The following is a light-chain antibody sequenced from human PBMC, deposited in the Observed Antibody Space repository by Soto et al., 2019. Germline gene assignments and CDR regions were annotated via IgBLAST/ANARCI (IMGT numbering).Light chain of an antibody. CDR3: HQSYSSWT. CDR2: DAS. J-gene: IGKJ1*01. Sequence: DIQMTQSPSTLSASVGDRVTITCRASQSISSWLAWYQQKPGKAPKLLIYDASSLHSGVPSRFRGSGSGTDFTLTISSLQPEDFGTFYCHQSYSSWTFGQGTKVDI. CDR1: QSISSW. V-gene: IGKV1-5*01.